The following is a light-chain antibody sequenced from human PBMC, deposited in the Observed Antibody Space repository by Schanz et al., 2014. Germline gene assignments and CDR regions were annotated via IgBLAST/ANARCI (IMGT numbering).Light chain of an antibody. J-gene: IGLJ3*02. CDR3: QSYDSSLGRV. CDR1: SSNIGAGYV. Sequence: QSVLTQPPSVSGAPGQRVTISCTGSSSNIGAGYVVHWYQHLPGTAPKLLIYDNNNRPSGVPDRFSGSKSGTSASLAITGLQAEDEADYYCQSYDSSLGRVFGGGTKLTVL. CDR2: DNN. V-gene: IGLV1-40*01.